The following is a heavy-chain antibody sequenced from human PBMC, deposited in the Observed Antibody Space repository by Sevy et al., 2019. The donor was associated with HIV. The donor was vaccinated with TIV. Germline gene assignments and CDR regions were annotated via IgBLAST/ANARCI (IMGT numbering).Heavy chain of an antibody. J-gene: IGHJ5*02. Sequence: SETLSLTCTVSGGSISSSSYYWGWIRQPPGKGLEWIGSIYYSGSTYYNPSLKSRVTISVDTSKNQFSLKLSSVTAADKAVYYCARPSGGYYGSGSYRGGYWFDPWGQGTLVTVSS. CDR2: IYYSGST. V-gene: IGHV4-39*01. D-gene: IGHD3-10*01. CDR1: GGSISSSSYY. CDR3: ARPSGGYYGSGSYRGGYWFDP.